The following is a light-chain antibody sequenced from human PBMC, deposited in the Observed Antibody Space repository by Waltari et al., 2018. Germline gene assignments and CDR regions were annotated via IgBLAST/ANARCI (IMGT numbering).Light chain of an antibody. J-gene: IGKJ1*01. CDR2: AAS. Sequence: EIVLTQSPGTLSLAPGERATLSCRASQSVSGTFAWYQQKPGQAPSLLIYAASTRATGIPDRFSGSGSGTDFSLTISRLEPEDFAVYYCQHYVRLPATFGQGTKVEIK. CDR3: QHYVRLPAT. CDR1: QSVSGT. V-gene: IGKV3-20*01.